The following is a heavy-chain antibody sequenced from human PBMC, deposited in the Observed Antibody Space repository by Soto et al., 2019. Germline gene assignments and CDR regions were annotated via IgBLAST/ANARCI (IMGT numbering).Heavy chain of an antibody. D-gene: IGHD3-22*01. CDR1: GYTLTELS. CDR2: FDPEDGET. Sequence: ASVKVSCKVSGYTLTELSMHWVRQAPGKGLEWMGGFDPEDGETIYAQKFQGRVTMTEDTSTDTAYMELSSLRSEDTAVYYCATRPTYYYDSSGYRKYFQHWGQGTLVTVSS. J-gene: IGHJ1*01. CDR3: ATRPTYYYDSSGYRKYFQH. V-gene: IGHV1-24*01.